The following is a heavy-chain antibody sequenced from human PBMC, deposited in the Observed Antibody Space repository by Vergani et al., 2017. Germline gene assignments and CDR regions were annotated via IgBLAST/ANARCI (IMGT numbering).Heavy chain of an antibody. CDR1: GYSFTGYY. CDR2: IIPDSGDS. Sequence: QVQLVQSGAEVKKPGASVKVSCKTSGYSFTGYYIHWVRQAPGQGLEWMGYIIPDSGDSNSAQKFRGRVNLTRDTSISTAYMEVNSLTSDDTAVYYCAGEPGSAWPNYRVQGTLVAVCS. D-gene: IGHD6-6*01. CDR3: AGEPGSAWPNY. V-gene: IGHV1-2*02. J-gene: IGHJ4*02.